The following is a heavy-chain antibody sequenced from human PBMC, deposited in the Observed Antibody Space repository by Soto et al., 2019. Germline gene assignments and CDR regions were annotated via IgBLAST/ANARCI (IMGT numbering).Heavy chain of an antibody. CDR1: GGTFSSYT. V-gene: IGHV1-69*02. D-gene: IGHD2-2*02. CDR2: IIPILGIA. CDR3: AMEYCSSTSCYRDY. Sequence: QVQLVQSGAEVRKPGSSVKVSCKASGGTFSSYTISWERQAPGQGLEWMGRIIPILGIANYAQKFQGRVTITADKSTSTAYMELSSLRSDDTAVYYCAMEYCSSTSCYRDYWGQGTLVTVSS. J-gene: IGHJ4*02.